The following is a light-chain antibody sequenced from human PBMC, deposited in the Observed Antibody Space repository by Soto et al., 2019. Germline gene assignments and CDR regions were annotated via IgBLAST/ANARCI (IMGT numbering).Light chain of an antibody. CDR1: QDISNY. Sequence: DIQMTQSPSSLSASVGDRVTITCQASQDISNYLNWYQQKPGKAPKLLIYDASNLETGVPSRFSGSGSGTDFTLTIDNLQPEDIATHYCQQYENLPAFGGGTKVDIK. J-gene: IGKJ4*01. CDR2: DAS. CDR3: QQYENLPA. V-gene: IGKV1-33*01.